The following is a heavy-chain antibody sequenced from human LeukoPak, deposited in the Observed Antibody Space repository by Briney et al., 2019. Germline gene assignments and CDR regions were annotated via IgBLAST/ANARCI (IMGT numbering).Heavy chain of an antibody. CDR1: GFTFSSYW. J-gene: IGHJ5*02. V-gene: IGHV3-7*01. CDR3: ARLGSRHGYNWGDL. CDR2: IKQEGSEK. Sequence: GGSLRLSCAASGFTFSSYWMSWVRQAPGKGLEWVANIKQEGSEKYYVDSVKGRFTISRDNAKNSLYLQMNSLRAEDTAVYYCARLGSRHGYNWGDLWGQGTLVTVSS. D-gene: IGHD5-24*01.